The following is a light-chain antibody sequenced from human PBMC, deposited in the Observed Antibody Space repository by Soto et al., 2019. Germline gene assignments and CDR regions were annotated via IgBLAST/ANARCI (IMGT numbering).Light chain of an antibody. J-gene: IGKJ1*01. CDR1: ESISNF. Sequence: DIQMTQSPSTLSASVGDRVTITCRASESISNFLAWYQQKPGKAPNLLIYKASSLESGVPSRFSGSGSGTEFTLTISSLQPDDFATCYCQPYNSYSRTFGQGTKVDIK. V-gene: IGKV1-5*03. CDR3: QPYNSYSRT. CDR2: KAS.